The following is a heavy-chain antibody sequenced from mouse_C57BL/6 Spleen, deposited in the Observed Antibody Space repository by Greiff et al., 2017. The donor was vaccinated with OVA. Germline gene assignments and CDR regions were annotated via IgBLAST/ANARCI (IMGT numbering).Heavy chain of an antibody. V-gene: IGHV5-6*01. CDR1: GFTFSSYG. J-gene: IGHJ2*01. CDR3: ARHRASITTVAAFDY. D-gene: IGHD1-1*01. CDR2: ISSGGSYT. Sequence: EVKVVESGGDLVKPGGSLKLSCAASGFTFSSYGMSWVRQTPDKRLEWVATISSGGSYTYYPDSVKGRFTISRDNAKNTLYLQMSSLKSEDTAMYYCARHRASITTVAAFDYWGQGTTLTVSS.